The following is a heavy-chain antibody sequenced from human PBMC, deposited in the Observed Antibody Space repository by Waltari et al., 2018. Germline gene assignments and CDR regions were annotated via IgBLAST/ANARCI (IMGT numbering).Heavy chain of an antibody. CDR2: VSYSGTT. CDR1: GVSITSNKHY. D-gene: IGHD5-12*01. V-gene: IGHV4-39*01. CDR3: ATYIGASVGTAAFDV. J-gene: IGHJ3*01. Sequence: QLQLQESGPRLVRPSETLSLICRVSGVSITSNKHYWAWIRQSPGRGLEWIGTVSYSGTTYISPSLKSRVSVSRDTSKNQVSLILCSVTAADMAVYYCATYIGASVGTAAFDVWGQGTMVTVSS.